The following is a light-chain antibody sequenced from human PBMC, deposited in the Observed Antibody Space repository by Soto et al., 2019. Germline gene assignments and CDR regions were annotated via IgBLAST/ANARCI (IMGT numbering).Light chain of an antibody. CDR1: SGDIGSSNR. CDR2: EGT. J-gene: IGLJ1*01. Sequence: QSVLTQPASVSGSPGQSITISCTGTSGDIGSSNRVSWYQQHPGKAPKLIIYEGTDRPSGVSNRFSGSKSGNTASLTISGLQAEDEAEYYCSSYTNINTRACVFGTGTKVTVL. V-gene: IGLV2-14*01. CDR3: SSYTNINTRACV.